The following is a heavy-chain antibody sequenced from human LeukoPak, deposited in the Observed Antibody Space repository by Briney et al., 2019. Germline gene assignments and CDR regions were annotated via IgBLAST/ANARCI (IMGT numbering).Heavy chain of an antibody. CDR3: ARVLYSESYYFDY. V-gene: IGHV3-66*01. D-gene: IGHD1-26*01. CDR2: IYSGGST. Sequence: GGSLRLSCVASGFTVSSKHMSWVRQAPGKGLEWVSFIYSGGSTYYADSVKGRFIVSRDNSKNTLYLQMSSLRDEDTAVYYCARVLYSESYYFDYWGQGTLVTVS. CDR1: GFTVSSKH. J-gene: IGHJ4*02.